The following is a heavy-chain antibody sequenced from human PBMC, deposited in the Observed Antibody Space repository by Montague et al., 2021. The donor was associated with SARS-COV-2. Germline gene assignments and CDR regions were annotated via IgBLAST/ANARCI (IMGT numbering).Heavy chain of an antibody. D-gene: IGHD1-26*01. Sequence: SETLSLTCAVYGGSFSGYYWSWIRQPPGKGLQWIGGINHSGSTNYNSSLNSGGTTSLDTSKNQFSLKLTSVSAADTAVYYCARQGSGSYYNWFDPWGQGTLVTVSS. CDR3: ARQGSGSYYNWFDP. CDR1: GGSFSGYY. J-gene: IGHJ5*02. CDR2: INHSGST. V-gene: IGHV4-34*01.